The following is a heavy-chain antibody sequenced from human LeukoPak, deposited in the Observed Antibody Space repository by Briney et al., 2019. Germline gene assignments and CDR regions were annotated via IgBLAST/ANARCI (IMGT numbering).Heavy chain of an antibody. V-gene: IGHV1-2*02. CDR3: ATHLSVADAFDI. J-gene: IGHJ3*02. CDR2: ISPKSGAT. CDR1: GYLFIDYY. Sequence: ASVKVSCKASGYLFIDYYMHWVRQAPGNGLEWMGWISPKSGATNYAEKFQGRVTVTRDTSISTAYMELSSLTSDDTAVYYCATHLSVADAFDIWGQGTMVTVSS. D-gene: IGHD6-19*01.